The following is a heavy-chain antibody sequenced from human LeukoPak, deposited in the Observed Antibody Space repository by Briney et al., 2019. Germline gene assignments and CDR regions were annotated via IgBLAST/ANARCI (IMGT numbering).Heavy chain of an antibody. CDR2: IIPILGIA. J-gene: IGHJ4*02. D-gene: IGHD6-13*01. CDR1: GGTFSSYA. CDR3: ASRPYSSSWYYFDY. Sequence: SVKVSCKASGGTFSSYAISWVRQAPGQGLEWMGRIIPILGIANYAQKFQGRVTITADKSTSTAYMELSSLRSEDTAVYYCASRPYSSSWYYFDYWGQGTLVTVSS. V-gene: IGHV1-69*04.